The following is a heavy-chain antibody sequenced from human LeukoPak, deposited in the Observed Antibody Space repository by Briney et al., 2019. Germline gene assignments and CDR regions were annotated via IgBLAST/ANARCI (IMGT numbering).Heavy chain of an antibody. J-gene: IGHJ4*02. CDR2: INPNSGGT. CDR1: GYTFTGYY. V-gene: IGHV1-2*02. D-gene: IGHD2-2*01. Sequence: ASVKVSCKASGYTFTGYYMHWVRQAPGQGLEWMGWINPNSGGTNYAQKFQGRVTMTRDTSISTAYMELSGLRSDDTAVYYCAREQAVVVPAATNYDDYWGQGTLVTVSS. CDR3: AREQAVVVPAATNYDDY.